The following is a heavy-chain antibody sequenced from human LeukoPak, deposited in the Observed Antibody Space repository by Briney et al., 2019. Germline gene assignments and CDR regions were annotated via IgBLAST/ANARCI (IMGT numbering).Heavy chain of an antibody. CDR1: GFTFSTYG. J-gene: IGHJ4*02. CDR2: ISYEGSNK. CDR3: ARRTRGSWVDY. Sequence: GGSLRLSCAASGFTFSTYGMQWVRQAPGKGLEGVAVISYEGSNKYYADSVKGRFTIYRDNSKNTLYLEMNTPRADHTAVYYCARRTRGSWVDYWGQGTLVTVSS. D-gene: IGHD1-26*01. V-gene: IGHV3-30*03.